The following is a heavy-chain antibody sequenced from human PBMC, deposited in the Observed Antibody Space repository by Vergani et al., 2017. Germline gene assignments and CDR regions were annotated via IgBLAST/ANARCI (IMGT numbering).Heavy chain of an antibody. CDR1: GFTFSACP. Sequence: EVQLVESGGGLVQPGGSLRLSCAASGFTFSACPMTWVRQAPGKGLEWVSAISARYPSTYYADSVKGRFTISRDNSKNMLYLQMNSLRAEDMAVYYCARLSYDTTPYLQGGYDCWGQGTLVSVSS. CDR2: ISARYPST. D-gene: IGHD3-22*01. J-gene: IGHJ4*02. V-gene: IGHV3-23*04. CDR3: ARLSYDTTPYLQGGYDC.